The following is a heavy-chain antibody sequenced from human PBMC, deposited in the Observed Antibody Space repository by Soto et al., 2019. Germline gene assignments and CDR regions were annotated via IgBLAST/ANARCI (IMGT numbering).Heavy chain of an antibody. CDR1: GGSFSGYY. CDR2: INHSGST. D-gene: IGHD6-19*01. J-gene: IGHJ6*02. Sequence: SETLSLTCAVPGGSFSGYYWSWIRQPPGKGLEWIGEINHSGSTNYNPSLKSRVTISVDTSKNQFSLKLSSVTAADTAVYYCARVDGWSGYYYGMDVWGQGTTVTVSS. CDR3: ARVDGWSGYYYGMDV. V-gene: IGHV4-34*01.